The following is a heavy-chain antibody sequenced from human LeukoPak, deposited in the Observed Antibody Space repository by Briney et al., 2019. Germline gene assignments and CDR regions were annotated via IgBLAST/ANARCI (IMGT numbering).Heavy chain of an antibody. J-gene: IGHJ5*02. CDR1: GFTFSSYS. CDR3: AREERKRTGDWFDP. CDR2: IYYSGST. Sequence: GSLRLSCAASGFTFSSYSMNWVRQAPGKGLEWIGSIYYSGSTNYNPSLKSRVTISVDTSKNQFSLKLSSVTAADTAVYYCAREERKRTGDWFDPWGQGTLVTVSS. V-gene: IGHV4-59*01.